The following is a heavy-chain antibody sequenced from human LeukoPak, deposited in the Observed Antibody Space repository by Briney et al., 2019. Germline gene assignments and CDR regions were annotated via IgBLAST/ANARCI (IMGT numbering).Heavy chain of an antibody. Sequence: GGSLRLSCAASGFTVSSNYMSWVRQAPGKGLEWVSVIYSDGSTYYADSVKGRFTISRDSSKNTLYLQMNSLRAEDTAVYYCARVKNYYGDYHYWGQGTLVTVSS. J-gene: IGHJ4*02. D-gene: IGHD4-17*01. CDR2: IYSDGST. V-gene: IGHV3-53*01. CDR1: GFTVSSNY. CDR3: ARVKNYYGDYHY.